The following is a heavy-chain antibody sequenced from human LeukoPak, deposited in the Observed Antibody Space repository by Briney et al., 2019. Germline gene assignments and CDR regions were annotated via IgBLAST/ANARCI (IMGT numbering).Heavy chain of an antibody. CDR1: GYSFTSYW. J-gene: IGHJ3*02. CDR2: VYPGDSDT. D-gene: IGHD3-10*01. Sequence: GESLKISCKGSGYSFTSYWIGWVRQMPGKGLEWMGIVYPGDSDTRYSPSFQGQVTISAVKSISTAYLQWSSLKASDTAMYYCGRWAYYYGSGSYLADAFDIWGQGTMVTVSS. CDR3: GRWAYYYGSGSYLADAFDI. V-gene: IGHV5-51*01.